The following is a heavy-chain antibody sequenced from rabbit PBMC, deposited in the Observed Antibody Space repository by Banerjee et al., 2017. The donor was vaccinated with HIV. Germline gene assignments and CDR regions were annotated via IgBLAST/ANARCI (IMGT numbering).Heavy chain of an antibody. CDR2: INTSSGNT. V-gene: IGHV1S45*01. D-gene: IGHD6-1*01. CDR3: ARAGVGGSGYAEYFNL. J-gene: IGHJ4*01. Sequence: QEQLVEYGGDLVQPEGSLTLSCKASGFDFSSYGVSWVRQAPGKGLEWIACINTSSGNTVYASWAKGRFTISRTSSTTVTLQMTSLTAADTATYFCARAGVGGSGYAEYFNLWGPGTLVTVS. CDR1: GFDFSSYG.